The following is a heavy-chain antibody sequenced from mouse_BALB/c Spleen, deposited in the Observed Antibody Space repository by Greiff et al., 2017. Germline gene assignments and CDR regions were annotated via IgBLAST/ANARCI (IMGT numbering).Heavy chain of an antibody. CDR1: GFTFSNYW. CDR3: TSFYYGYSFAY. CDR2: IRLKSNNYAT. Sequence: EVKLVESGGGLVQPGGSMKLSCVASGFTFSNYWMNWVRQSPEKGLEWVAEIRLKSNNYATHYAESVKGRFTISRDDSKSSVYLQMNNLRAEDTGIYYCTSFYYGYSFAYWGQGTLVTVSA. J-gene: IGHJ3*01. V-gene: IGHV6-6*02. D-gene: IGHD1-2*01.